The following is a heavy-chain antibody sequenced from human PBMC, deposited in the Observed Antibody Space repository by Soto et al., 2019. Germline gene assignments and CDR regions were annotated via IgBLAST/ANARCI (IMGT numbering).Heavy chain of an antibody. CDR1: GYTFTSYA. J-gene: IGHJ5*02. D-gene: IGHD5-12*01. CDR2: INAGNGNT. CDR3: ARDLKVATMHNWFDP. V-gene: IGHV1-3*01. Sequence: ASVKVSCKASGYTFTSYAMHWVRQAPGQRLEWMGWINAGNGNTKYSQKFQGRVTITRDTSASTAYMELSSLRSEDTAVYYCARDLKVATMHNWFDPWGQGTLVTVSS.